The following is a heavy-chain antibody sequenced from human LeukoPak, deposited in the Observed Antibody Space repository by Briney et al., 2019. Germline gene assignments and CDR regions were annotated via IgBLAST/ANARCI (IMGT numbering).Heavy chain of an antibody. CDR2: INHSGST. CDR1: GGSFSGYY. J-gene: IGHJ6*03. V-gene: IGHV4-34*01. Sequence: SETLSLTCAVYGGSFSGYYWSWIHQPPGKGLEWIGEINHSGSTNYNPSLKSRVTISVDTSKNQFSLKLSSVTAADTAVYYCARGRGSSWPGYYYYYMDVWGKGTTVTVSS. D-gene: IGHD6-13*01. CDR3: ARGRGSSWPGYYYYYMDV.